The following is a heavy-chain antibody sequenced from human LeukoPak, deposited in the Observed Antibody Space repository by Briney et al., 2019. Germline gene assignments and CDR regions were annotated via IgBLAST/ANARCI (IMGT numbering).Heavy chain of an antibody. CDR1: GFTVSNNY. D-gene: IGHD3-3*01. Sequence: PGGSLRLSCAASGFTVSNNYMSWVRQAPGKGLEWVSVTYSGGSTNYADSVEGRFTISRDISKNTLYLQMNSLRAEDTAVYYCAKDVGVGITIFGVVISAFDIWGQGTMVTVSS. J-gene: IGHJ3*02. V-gene: IGHV3-66*01. CDR3: AKDVGVGITIFGVVISAFDI. CDR2: TYSGGST.